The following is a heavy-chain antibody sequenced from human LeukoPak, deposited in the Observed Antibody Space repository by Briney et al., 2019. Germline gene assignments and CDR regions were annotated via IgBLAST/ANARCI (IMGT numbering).Heavy chain of an antibody. Sequence: GGSLRLSCALSGATVSSNHMSWARRAPGKGLEWVSAIYAAGGTYYADSVKGRFTLSRDISKNMLYLQLNSLRAEDTAVYYCVRDSSWGQGALVTVSS. CDR1: GATVSSNH. CDR3: VRDSS. CDR2: IYAAGGT. V-gene: IGHV3-66*01. J-gene: IGHJ4*02.